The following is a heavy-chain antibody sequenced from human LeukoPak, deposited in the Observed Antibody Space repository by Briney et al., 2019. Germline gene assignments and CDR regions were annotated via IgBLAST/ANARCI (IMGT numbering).Heavy chain of an antibody. CDR1: GGSISSSSYY. J-gene: IGHJ3*02. V-gene: IGHV4-39*01. D-gene: IGHD3-10*01. CDR2: IYYSGST. CDR3: ARRDPSGLLWFGELYAFDI. Sequence: SETLSLTCTVSGGSISSSSYYWGWIRQPPGKGLEWIGSIYYSGSTYYNLSLKSRVTISVDTSKNQFSLKLSSVTAADTAVYYCARRDPSGLLWFGELYAFDIWGQGTMVTVSS.